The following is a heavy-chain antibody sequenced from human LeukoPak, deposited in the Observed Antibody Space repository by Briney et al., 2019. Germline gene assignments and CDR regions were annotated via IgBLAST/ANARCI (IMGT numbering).Heavy chain of an antibody. J-gene: IGHJ4*02. Sequence: SETLSLTCTVSGGSISSYYWSWIRQPPGKGLEWIGYIYYSGSTNYNPSLKSRVTISVDTSKNQLSLKLSSVTAADTAVYYCARDDSSGYPSLNYWGQGTLVTVSS. CDR3: ARDDSSGYPSLNY. CDR2: IYYSGST. D-gene: IGHD3-22*01. V-gene: IGHV4-59*01. CDR1: GGSISSYY.